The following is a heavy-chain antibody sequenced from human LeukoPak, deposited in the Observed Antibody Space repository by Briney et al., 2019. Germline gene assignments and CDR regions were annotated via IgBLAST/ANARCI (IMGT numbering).Heavy chain of an antibody. CDR2: IYYTEST. Sequence: KPSETLSLTCTVSGGSISTYYWTWIRQPPGKGLEWIGYIYYTESTNYNPSLKSRVTVSVDTSKSQFSLKLNSVTAADTAVYYCARRIAAAGPFDYWGQGTLLTVSS. CDR1: GGSISTYY. D-gene: IGHD6-13*01. V-gene: IGHV4-59*01. J-gene: IGHJ4*02. CDR3: ARRIAAAGPFDY.